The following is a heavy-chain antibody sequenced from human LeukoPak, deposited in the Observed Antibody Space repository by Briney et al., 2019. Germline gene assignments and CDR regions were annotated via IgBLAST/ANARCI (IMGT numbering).Heavy chain of an antibody. CDR3: ARRGYCSGGSCYSEVGDAFDI. D-gene: IGHD2-15*01. J-gene: IGHJ3*02. V-gene: IGHV4-39*01. CDR1: GGSISSYY. Sequence: PSQTVALTCTVSGGSISSYYWGWIRQPPGKGLEWIGSIHYSWCNYYNPSLKSRVTISVDKSKNQYSLKLSSVTAADTAVYYCARRGYCSGGSCYSEVGDAFDIWGQGTMVTVSS. CDR2: IHYSWCN.